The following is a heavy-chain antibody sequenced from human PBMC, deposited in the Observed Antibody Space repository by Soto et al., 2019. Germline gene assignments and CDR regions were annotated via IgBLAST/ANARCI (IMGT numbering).Heavy chain of an antibody. V-gene: IGHV3-74*01. J-gene: IGHJ4*02. CDR1: GFTFSSYW. CDR3: ARGNYGYDY. CDR2: ISSDGSTT. D-gene: IGHD3-10*01. Sequence: PGGSLRLSCVASGFTFSSYWMHWVRQAPGKGLVWVSLISSDGSTTSYADSVKGRFTISRDNAKNTLYLQMNSLRVEDTAVYYCARGNYGYDYSGPGTIVTFSS.